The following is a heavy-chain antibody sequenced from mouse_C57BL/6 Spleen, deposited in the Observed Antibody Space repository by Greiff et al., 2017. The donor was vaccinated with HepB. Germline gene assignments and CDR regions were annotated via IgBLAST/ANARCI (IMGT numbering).Heavy chain of an antibody. Sequence: EVMLVESGGGLVKPGGSLKLSCAASGFTFSDYGMHWVRQAPEKGLEWVAYISSGSSTIYYADTVKGRFTISRDNAKNTLFLQMTSLRSEDTAMYYCARPPITTVLHWYFDVWGTGTTVTVSS. J-gene: IGHJ1*03. V-gene: IGHV5-17*01. CDR2: ISSGSSTI. CDR1: GFTFSDYG. D-gene: IGHD1-1*01. CDR3: ARPPITTVLHWYFDV.